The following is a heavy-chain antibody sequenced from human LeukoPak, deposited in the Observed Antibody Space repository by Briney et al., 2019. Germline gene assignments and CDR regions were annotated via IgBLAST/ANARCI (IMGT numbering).Heavy chain of an antibody. D-gene: IGHD1-26*01. Sequence: GGSLKLSCEGSGFSFNGYGLHWVRQASGKGLEWIGRIRSKANDYATAYVESVKGRFIVSRDDSKRSAYLQMNDLKTEDTAVYYCTRSASVDIGGRPDFCYFDLWGRGTLVTVSS. CDR1: GFSFNGYG. CDR3: TRSASVDIGGRPDFCYFDL. V-gene: IGHV3-73*01. CDR2: IRSKANDYAT. J-gene: IGHJ2*01.